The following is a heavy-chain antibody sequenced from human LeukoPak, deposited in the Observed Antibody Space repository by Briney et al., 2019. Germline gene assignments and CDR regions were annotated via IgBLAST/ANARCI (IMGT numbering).Heavy chain of an antibody. D-gene: IGHD2-15*01. J-gene: IGHJ3*01. Sequence: PSETLSLTCSVSGVSIYSSTYSWAWIRQPPGKGLEFIGSIYYNEDTFHNPSLKSRLTISVDTSANLFSLRLTSVTAADTATYYCARQLAAGNDGFDVWGQGTVVTVSS. CDR1: GVSIYSSTYS. CDR3: ARQLAAGNDGFDV. CDR2: IYYNEDT. V-gene: IGHV4-39*01.